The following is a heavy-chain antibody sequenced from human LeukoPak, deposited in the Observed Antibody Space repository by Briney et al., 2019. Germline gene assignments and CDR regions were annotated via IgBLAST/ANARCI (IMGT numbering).Heavy chain of an antibody. CDR3: ARGGDYYDSSGYYYVHGY. CDR2: IYYSGST. V-gene: IGHV4-59*01. CDR1: GGSISSYY. J-gene: IGHJ4*02. Sequence: PSETLSLTCTVSGGSISSYYWSWIRQPPGKGLEWIGYIYYSGSTNYNPSLKSRVTISVDTSKNQFSLKLSSVTAADTAVYYCARGGDYYDSSGYYYVHGYWGQGTLVTVSS. D-gene: IGHD3-22*01.